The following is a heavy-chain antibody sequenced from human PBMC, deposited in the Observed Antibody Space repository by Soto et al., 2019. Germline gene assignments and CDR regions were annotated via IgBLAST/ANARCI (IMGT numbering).Heavy chain of an antibody. CDR3: ARDAPTWEGRAFDI. D-gene: IGHD1-26*01. J-gene: IGHJ3*02. V-gene: IGHV1-69*12. CDR2: IIPIFGTA. CDR1: GGTFSSYA. Sequence: QVQLVQSGAEVKKPGSSVKVSCKASGGTFSSYAISWVRQAPGQGLEWMGGIIPIFGTANYAQKFQGRVTXXGXEXXSTAYMELSSLRSEDTAVYYCARDAPTWEGRAFDIWGQGTMVTVSS.